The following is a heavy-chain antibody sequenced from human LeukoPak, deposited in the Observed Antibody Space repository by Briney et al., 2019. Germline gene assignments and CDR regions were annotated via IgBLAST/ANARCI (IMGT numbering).Heavy chain of an antibody. V-gene: IGHV1-18*04. Sequence: ASVKVSCKASGYTFSGHYLHWVRQAPGQGLEWMGWISAYNGNTNYAQKLQGRVTMTADTSTSTAYMELRSLRSDDTAVYYCARDLDWYFDLWGRGTLVTVSS. CDR3: ARDLDWYFDL. CDR2: ISAYNGNT. CDR1: GYTFSGHY. J-gene: IGHJ2*01.